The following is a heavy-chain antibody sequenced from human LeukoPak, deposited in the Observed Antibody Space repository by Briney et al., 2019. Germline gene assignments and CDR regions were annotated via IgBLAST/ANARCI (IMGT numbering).Heavy chain of an antibody. J-gene: IGHJ3*02. CDR3: ARGGIVGATAFDI. CDR1: GYRFTSYY. V-gene: IGHV1-46*01. CDR2: INPSGGST. Sequence: ASVKVSCKTSGYRFTSYYMHWVRQAPGQGLEWMGIINPSGGSTSYAQKFQGRVTMTRDMSTSTVYMELSSLRSEDTAVYYCARGGIVGATAFDIWGQGTMVTVSS. D-gene: IGHD1-26*01.